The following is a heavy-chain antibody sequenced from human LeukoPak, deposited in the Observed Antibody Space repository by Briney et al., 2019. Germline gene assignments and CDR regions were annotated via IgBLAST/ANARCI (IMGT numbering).Heavy chain of an antibody. Sequence: GGSLRLSCAASGFAFSDYWMSWVRQAPGKGLEWVAKIKPDGSEKYYVDSVKGRFTISRDKAKNSLYPQMNSLRDEDTAVYYCARGGYSYGHDYWGQGTLVTVSS. V-gene: IGHV3-7*01. J-gene: IGHJ4*02. CDR3: ARGGYSYGHDY. CDR1: GFAFSDYW. CDR2: IKPDGSEK. D-gene: IGHD5-18*01.